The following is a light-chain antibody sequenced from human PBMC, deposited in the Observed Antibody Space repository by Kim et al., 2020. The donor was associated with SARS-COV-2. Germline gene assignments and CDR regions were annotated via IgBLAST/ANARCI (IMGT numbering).Light chain of an antibody. Sequence: PGERATLSCRASQTVTNHLAWYQQKPGQAPRLLIYDSSNRATGIPGRFSGSGSATDFTLTISSLEPEDFAVYYCQQRDDWPLTFGGGTKVDI. V-gene: IGKV3-11*01. CDR2: DSS. CDR3: QQRDDWPLT. CDR1: QTVTNH. J-gene: IGKJ4*01.